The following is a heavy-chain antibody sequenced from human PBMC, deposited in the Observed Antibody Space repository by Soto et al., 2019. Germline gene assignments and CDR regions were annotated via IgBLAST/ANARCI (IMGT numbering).Heavy chain of an antibody. CDR3: AHILAICGYYEGFDS. CDR1: GFSLSTPSGVG. J-gene: IGHJ4*02. D-gene: IGHD3-22*01. V-gene: IGHV2-5*02. Sequence: QITLKASGPTLVKPTQTLTLTCTFSGFSLSTPSGVGLGWIRRPPGKALEWLAFIYWDDETRYSPTLKSRLTIIKHTSKNQVVLIMTTMDPVDTATYYCAHILAICGYYEGFDSWGQGALVTVSS. CDR2: IYWDDET.